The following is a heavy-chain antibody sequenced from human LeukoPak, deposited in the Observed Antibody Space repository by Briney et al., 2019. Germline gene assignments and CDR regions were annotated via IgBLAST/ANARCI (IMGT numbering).Heavy chain of an antibody. J-gene: IGHJ4*02. V-gene: IGHV4-59*01. D-gene: IGHD1-1*01. CDR2: IHNSGDT. CDR1: GGSITNYY. Sequence: SETLSLTCSVSGGSITNYYWNWIRQPPGKGLEWIGYIHNSGDTNHNPSLKSRVTMSLDTSTNLFSLKLTSVTAADTAVYYCARGSPEHSSILENWGRGTLVTVSS. CDR3: ARGSPEHSSILEN.